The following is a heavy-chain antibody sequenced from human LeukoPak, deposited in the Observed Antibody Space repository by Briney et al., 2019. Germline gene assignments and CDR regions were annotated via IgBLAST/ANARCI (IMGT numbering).Heavy chain of an antibody. CDR3: AREAQAYCSSTSCYAGLYYYYMDV. CDR1: GFTFSSYS. Sequence: GGSLRLSCAASGFTFSSYSMNWVRQAPGKGLEWDSYISSSSSTIYYADSVKGRFTISRDNAKNSLYLQMNSLRAEDTAVYYCAREAQAYCSSTSCYAGLYYYYMDVWGKGTTVTVSS. D-gene: IGHD2-2*01. J-gene: IGHJ6*03. V-gene: IGHV3-48*04. CDR2: ISSSSSTI.